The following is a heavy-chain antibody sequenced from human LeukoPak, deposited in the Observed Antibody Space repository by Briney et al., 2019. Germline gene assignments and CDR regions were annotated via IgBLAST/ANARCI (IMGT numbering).Heavy chain of an antibody. D-gene: IGHD1-26*01. Sequence: SETLSLTCTVSSGSISSYYWGWVRQPPGKGLEWIGRIYTTGTTHYNPSLKSRVTMSMDTSTNQFSLNLRSMTAADTAVYYCERQGYTASYYFLDYWSQGTLVAVS. CDR3: ERQGYTASYYFLDY. V-gene: IGHV4-4*07. J-gene: IGHJ4*02. CDR1: SGSISSYY. CDR2: IYTTGTT.